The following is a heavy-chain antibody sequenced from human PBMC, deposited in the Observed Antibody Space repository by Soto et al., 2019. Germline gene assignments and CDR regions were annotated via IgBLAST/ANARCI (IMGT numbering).Heavy chain of an antibody. D-gene: IGHD6-19*01. CDR1: GGSISSSNW. J-gene: IGHJ4*01. CDR2: IYDSGST. Sequence: TSETLSLTCAVSGGSISSSNWWSWVRQPPGKGLEWIGEIYDSGSTNYNPSLKSRATISVDKSKNQFSLKLSSVTAADTAVYYCARDLGIAVAGTFGYWGQGTLVTVSS. CDR3: ARDLGIAVAGTFGY. V-gene: IGHV4-4*02.